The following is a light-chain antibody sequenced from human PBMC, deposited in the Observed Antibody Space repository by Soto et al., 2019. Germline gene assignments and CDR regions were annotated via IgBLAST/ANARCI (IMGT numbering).Light chain of an antibody. J-gene: IGKJ1*01. Sequence: ENVLTQFPGTLSLSPGDRATLSCRASQSLSSDSLAWYQQKPGQAPRLLIYGASNRATGIPARFSGSGSGTDFTLTISSLEPEDFAVYYCQQRSNWPPGTFGQGTKVDIK. CDR2: GAS. CDR3: QQRSNWPPGT. V-gene: IGKV3-11*01. CDR1: QSLSSD.